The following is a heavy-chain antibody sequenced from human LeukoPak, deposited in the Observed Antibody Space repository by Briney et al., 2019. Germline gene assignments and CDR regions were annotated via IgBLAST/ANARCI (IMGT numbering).Heavy chain of an antibody. J-gene: IGHJ3*02. CDR1: GGSISSGSYY. D-gene: IGHD2-2*02. Sequence: SQTLSLTCTVSGGSISSGSYYWSWIRQPAGKGLEWIGRIYTSGSTNYNPSLKSRVTISVDTSKNQFSLKLSSVTAADTAVYYCARGRVVPAAILDAFDIWGQGTMVTVSS. CDR2: IYTSGST. CDR3: ARGRVVPAAILDAFDI. V-gene: IGHV4-61*02.